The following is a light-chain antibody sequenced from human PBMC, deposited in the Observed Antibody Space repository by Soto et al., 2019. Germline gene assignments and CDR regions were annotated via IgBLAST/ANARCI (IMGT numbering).Light chain of an antibody. V-gene: IGKV3-15*01. J-gene: IGKJ1*01. CDR1: QNISRS. CDR3: HQYNGWPRT. Sequence: EIVMTQSPVTLSVSPGERATLSCRASQNISRSLAWYQQKPGQGPSLLIYGTSTRAGCVPARFSGGGSGTEFTLTITSLQSEDFAVYYCHQYNGWPRTFGQGTKVDIK. CDR2: GTS.